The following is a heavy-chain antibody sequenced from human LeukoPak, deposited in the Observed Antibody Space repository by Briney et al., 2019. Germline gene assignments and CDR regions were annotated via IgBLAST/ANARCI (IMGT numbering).Heavy chain of an antibody. V-gene: IGHV1-69*04. CDR2: IIPILGIA. Sequence: SVKVSCKASGGTFSSYAISWVRQAPGQGLEWMGRIIPILGIANYAQKFQGRVTITADKSTSTAYMELSSLRSEDTAVYYCARTFDDSRENWFDPWGQGTLVTVSS. D-gene: IGHD2/OR15-2a*01. J-gene: IGHJ5*02. CDR3: ARTFDDSRENWFDP. CDR1: GGTFSSYA.